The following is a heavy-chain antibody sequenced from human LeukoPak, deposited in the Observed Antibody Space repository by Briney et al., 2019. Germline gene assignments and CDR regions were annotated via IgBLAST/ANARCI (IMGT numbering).Heavy chain of an antibody. V-gene: IGHV3-33*01. D-gene: IGHD2-2*01. CDR3: ARDDIVVIPAAIRRGNLYGMDV. CDR1: GYTFRNYG. J-gene: IGHJ6*04. Sequence: GGSLRLSCVASGYTFRNYGMHWVRQAPGKGLEWVALIWYDGTFKEYADSVKGRFTISRDNSQSTMYLEMNSLRVEDSAVYYCARDDIVVIPAAIRRGNLYGMDVWGKGTTVTVSS. CDR2: IWYDGTFK.